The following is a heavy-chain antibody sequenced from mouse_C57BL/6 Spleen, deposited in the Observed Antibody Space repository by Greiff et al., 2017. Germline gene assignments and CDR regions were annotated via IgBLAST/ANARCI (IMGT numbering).Heavy chain of an antibody. CDR1: GYAFSSSW. V-gene: IGHV1-82*01. CDR3: ARGGQGGY. D-gene: IGHD3-2*02. CDR2: IYPGDGDT. J-gene: IGHJ2*01. Sequence: QVQLQQSGPELVKPGASVKISCKASGYAFSSSWMNWVKQRPGKGLEWIGRIYPGDGDTNYNGKFKGKATLTADKSSSTAYMQLSRLTSEDSAVYYCARGGQGGYWGQGTTLTVSS.